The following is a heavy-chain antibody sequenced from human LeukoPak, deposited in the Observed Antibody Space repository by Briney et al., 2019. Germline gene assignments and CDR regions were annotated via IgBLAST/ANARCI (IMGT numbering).Heavy chain of an antibody. CDR3: ARQGRGSSGSPGPVFFQH. Sequence: SETLSLTCTVSGGSISSYYWSWIRQPPGKGLEWIGYIYYSGSTNYNPSLKSRVTISVDTSKNQFSLKLSSVTAADTAVYYCARQGRGSSGSPGPVFFQHWGQGTLVTVSS. V-gene: IGHV4-59*08. J-gene: IGHJ1*01. D-gene: IGHD1-26*01. CDR1: GGSISSYY. CDR2: IYYSGST.